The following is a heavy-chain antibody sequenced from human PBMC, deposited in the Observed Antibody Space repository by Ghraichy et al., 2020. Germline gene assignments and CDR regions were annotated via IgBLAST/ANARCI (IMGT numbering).Heavy chain of an antibody. D-gene: IGHD6-13*01. J-gene: IGHJ6*02. CDR2: IYYSGST. CDR1: GGSISSYY. CDR3: ARALHSSSWYELGYYYYYYGMDV. V-gene: IGHV4-59*01. Sequence: SETLSLTCTVSGGSISSYYWSWIRQPPGKGLEWIGYIYYSGSTNYNPSLKSRVTISVDTSKNQFSLKLSSVTAADTAVYYCARALHSSSWYELGYYYYYYGMDVWGQGTTVTVSS.